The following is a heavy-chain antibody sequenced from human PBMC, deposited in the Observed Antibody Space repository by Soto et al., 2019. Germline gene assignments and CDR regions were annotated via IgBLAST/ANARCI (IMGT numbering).Heavy chain of an antibody. D-gene: IGHD3-16*01. CDR3: ARGSIWGAPMDV. V-gene: IGHV4-31*03. Sequence: QVQLQESGPGLVKPSQTLSLTCTVSGGSISSGGYYWSWIRQHPGKGLEWIGYIYYSGSNYYNPSLKSRVTISVDTSKNQFSLKLSSVTAADTAVYYCARGSIWGAPMDVWGQGTTVTVSS. CDR1: GGSISSGGYY. CDR2: IYYSGSN. J-gene: IGHJ6*02.